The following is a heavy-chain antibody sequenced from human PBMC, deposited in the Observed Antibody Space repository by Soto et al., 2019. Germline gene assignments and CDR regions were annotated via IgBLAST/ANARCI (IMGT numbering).Heavy chain of an antibody. Sequence: QVQLVQSGAEVKKPGASVKVSCKASGYTFTGYYMHWVRQAPGQGLEWMGWINPNSGGTNYAQKFQGRVTMTRDTSISTAYMELRRLTSDDTAVYYCARDLPIVGTTTWDYWGQGTLVTVSS. J-gene: IGHJ4*02. CDR1: GYTFTGYY. CDR2: INPNSGGT. CDR3: ARDLPIVGTTTWDY. D-gene: IGHD1-26*01. V-gene: IGHV1-2*02.